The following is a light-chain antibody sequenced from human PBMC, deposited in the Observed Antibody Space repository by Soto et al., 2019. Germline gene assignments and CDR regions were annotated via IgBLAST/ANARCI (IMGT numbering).Light chain of an antibody. CDR2: GAS. V-gene: IGKV3-20*01. J-gene: IGKJ1*01. CDR1: QSVDSGY. CDR3: QQYSSSSWP. Sequence: EIVLTQSPGTLSLSPGERATLSCRASQSVDSGYLAWYQQKPGQAPRLLIYGASSRATGIPDRFSGSGSGTDFTLTISRLEPEDFAVYYCQQYSSSSWPFCQGTKVDIK.